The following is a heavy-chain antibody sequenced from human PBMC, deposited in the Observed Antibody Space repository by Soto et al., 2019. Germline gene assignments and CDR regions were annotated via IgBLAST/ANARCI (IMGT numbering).Heavy chain of an antibody. Sequence: QVQLVQSGAEVKKPGASVKVSCKASGYTFTSYGISWVRQAPGQGLEWMGWISAYNGNTNYAQKLQGRVTMTTDTSTSTAYIERRSLRSDDTAVYYCARDNAIAAPNFWYGMDVWGQGTTVTVSS. CDR2: ISAYNGNT. D-gene: IGHD6-6*01. CDR1: GYTFTSYG. J-gene: IGHJ6*02. CDR3: ARDNAIAAPNFWYGMDV. V-gene: IGHV1-18*01.